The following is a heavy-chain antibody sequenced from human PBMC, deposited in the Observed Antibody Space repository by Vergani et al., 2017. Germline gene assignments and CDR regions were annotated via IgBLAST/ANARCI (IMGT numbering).Heavy chain of an antibody. CDR2: INHSGST. D-gene: IGHD5-18*01. CDR1: GGSFSGYY. Sequence: QVQLQQWGAGLLKPSETLSLTCAVSGGSFSGYYWSWIRQPPGKGLEWIGEINHSGSTNYNPSLKSRVTISVDTSKNQFSLKLSSVTAADTAVYYCARSGYSYSYYYYYMDVWGKGTTVTVSS. V-gene: IGHV4-34*01. CDR3: ARSGYSYSYYYYYMDV. J-gene: IGHJ6*03.